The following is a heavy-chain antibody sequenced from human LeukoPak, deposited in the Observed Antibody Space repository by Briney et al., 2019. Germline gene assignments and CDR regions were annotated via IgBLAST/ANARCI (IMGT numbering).Heavy chain of an antibody. Sequence: GRSLRLSCAASGFNFCASAMHWVRQAPGKGLEWVAVIWYDGSNKYYGDSLKGRITISRDNSENTLYLQMNSLRDDDTATYYCARDAEWPVAGSPGYGMDVWGQGTTVPVSS. CDR3: ARDAEWPVAGSPGYGMDV. D-gene: IGHD3-10*01. J-gene: IGHJ6*02. CDR1: GFNFCASA. CDR2: IWYDGSNK. V-gene: IGHV3-33*01.